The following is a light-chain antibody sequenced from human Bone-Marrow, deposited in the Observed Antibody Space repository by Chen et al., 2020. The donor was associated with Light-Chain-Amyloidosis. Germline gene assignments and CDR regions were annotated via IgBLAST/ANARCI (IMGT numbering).Light chain of an antibody. CDR1: QTISSNY. V-gene: IGKV3-20*01. CDR3: QQYGTSPLA. CDR2: GSS. Sequence: EIVLTQSPGTLSLSPGEGANLSCRASQTISSNYLTWYQQKFGQAPRLLIYGSSSRATAIPDRFTGSRSGTDFTLTINRLEPEDFAMYYCQQYGTSPLAFGGGTKVEIK. J-gene: IGKJ4*01.